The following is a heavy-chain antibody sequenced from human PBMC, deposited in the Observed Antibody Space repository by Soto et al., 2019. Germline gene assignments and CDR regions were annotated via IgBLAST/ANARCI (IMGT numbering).Heavy chain of an antibody. V-gene: IGHV3-21*01. CDR2: ISSSSSYI. CDR1: GFTFSSYS. CDR3: ATGVMLDDAFDI. Sequence: GGSLRLSCVASGFTFSSYSMNWVRQAPGKGLEWVSSISSSSSYIYYADSVKGRFTISRDNAKNSLYLQMNSLRAEDTAVYYCATGVMLDDAFDIWGQGTMVTVSS. D-gene: IGHD2-21*01. J-gene: IGHJ3*02.